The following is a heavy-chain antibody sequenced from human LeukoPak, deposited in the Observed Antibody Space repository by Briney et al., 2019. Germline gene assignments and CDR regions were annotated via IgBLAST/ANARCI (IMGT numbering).Heavy chain of an antibody. CDR3: AREDYGDSIDY. D-gene: IGHD4-17*01. V-gene: IGHV4-59*01. Sequence: SETLSLTCTVSGGSISSYYWSWIRQPPGKGLEWIGYIYYSESTNYNPSLKSRVTISVDTSKNQFSLKLSSVTAADTAVYYCAREDYGDSIDYWGQGTLVTVSS. CDR2: IYYSEST. CDR1: GGSISSYY. J-gene: IGHJ4*02.